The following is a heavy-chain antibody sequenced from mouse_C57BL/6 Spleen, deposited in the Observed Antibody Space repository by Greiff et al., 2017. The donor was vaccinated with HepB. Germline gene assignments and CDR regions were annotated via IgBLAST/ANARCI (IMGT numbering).Heavy chain of an antibody. D-gene: IGHD2-3*01. V-gene: IGHV1-78*01. CDR3: ARWGDGYSCLDY. CDR2: IYPRDGST. J-gene: IGHJ2*01. Sequence: VQLQQSDAELVKPGASVKISRKASGYTFTDHTIHWMKQRPEQGLEWIGYIYPRDGSTKYNEKFKGKATLTADKSSSTAYMQLNSLTSEDSAVYFCARWGDGYSCLDYWGQGTTLTVSS. CDR1: GYTFTDHT.